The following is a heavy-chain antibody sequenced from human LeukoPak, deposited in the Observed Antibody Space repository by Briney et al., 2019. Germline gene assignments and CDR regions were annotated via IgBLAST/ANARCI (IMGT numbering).Heavy chain of an antibody. Sequence: SVKVSCKASGGTFSSYAISWVRQAPGQGLEWMGGIIPIFGTANYAQKFQGRVTITTDESTSTAYMELSSLRSEGTAVYYCATHSSGYSKDYYYYYMDVWGKGTTVTVSS. J-gene: IGHJ6*03. CDR1: GGTFSSYA. CDR3: ATHSSGYSKDYYYYYMDV. V-gene: IGHV1-69*05. CDR2: IIPIFGTA. D-gene: IGHD3-22*01.